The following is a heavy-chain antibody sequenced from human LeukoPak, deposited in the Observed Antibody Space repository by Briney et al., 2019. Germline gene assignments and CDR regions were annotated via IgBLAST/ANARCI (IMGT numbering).Heavy chain of an antibody. CDR3: ARGGGLDV. CDR1: GFTFSSYW. Sequence: PGGSLRLSCAASGFTFSSYWVNWASQAPGKGLEWVASINHNGNVNYYVDSVKGRFTISRDNAKNSLYLQMSNLRAEDTAVYFCARGGGLDVWGQGATVTVSS. D-gene: IGHD3-16*01. CDR2: INHNGNVN. V-gene: IGHV3-7*03. J-gene: IGHJ6*02.